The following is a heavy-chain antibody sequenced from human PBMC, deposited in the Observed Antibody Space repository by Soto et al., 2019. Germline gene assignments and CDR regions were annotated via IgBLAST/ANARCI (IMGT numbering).Heavy chain of an antibody. J-gene: IGHJ4*02. D-gene: IGHD5-18*01. V-gene: IGHV3-33*01. CDR2: IWYDGSNK. CDR1: GFTFSSYG. CDR3: ARELRAAMAFDY. Sequence: HPGGSLRLSCAASGFTFSSYGMHWVRQAPGKGLEWVAVIWYDGSNKYYADSVKGRFTISRDNSKNTLYLQMNSLRAEDTAVYYCARELRAAMAFDYWGQGTLVTVSS.